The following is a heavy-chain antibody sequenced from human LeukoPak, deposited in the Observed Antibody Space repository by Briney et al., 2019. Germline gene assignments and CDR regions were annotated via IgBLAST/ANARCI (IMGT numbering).Heavy chain of an antibody. J-gene: IGHJ4*02. D-gene: IGHD6-13*01. Sequence: ASVKVSCKASGYTFTRYVINCVQQAPGQGLEWIGWISAYNGNTNYAQKLQGRFTMTTDTSTSPAYIELRTLTAIETSRDYCAIEEYSSSWNYFDYWGQGALVTVSS. CDR2: ISAYNGNT. V-gene: IGHV1-18*01. CDR1: GYTFTRYV. CDR3: AIEEYSSSWNYFDY.